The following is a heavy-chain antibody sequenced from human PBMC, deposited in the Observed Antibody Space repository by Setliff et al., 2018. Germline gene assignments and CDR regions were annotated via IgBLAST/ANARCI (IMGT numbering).Heavy chain of an antibody. CDR2: IYTTWST. V-gene: IGHV4-61*02. D-gene: IGHD2-15*01. J-gene: IGHJ6*03. CDR3: ARAPGRQDYHYMEL. CDR1: GGSVGNSLYY. Sequence: PSETLSLTCTVSGGSVGNSLYYWSWIRQPAGKGLEWIGRIYTTWSTNYNPSLRSRVTVSVDTSRIHFSLKLRSVTAADTAVYYCARAPGRQDYHYMELWGKGTTVTVSS.